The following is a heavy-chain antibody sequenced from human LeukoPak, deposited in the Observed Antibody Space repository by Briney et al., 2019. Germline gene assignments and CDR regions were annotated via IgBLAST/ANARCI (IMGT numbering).Heavy chain of an antibody. D-gene: IGHD3/OR15-3a*01. V-gene: IGHV3-48*01. CDR2: ISSSSSTI. J-gene: IGHJ4*02. CDR1: GFSFNSHS. Sequence: GGSLRLSCAASGFSFNSHSMNWVRQAPGQGLEWVSYISSSSSTIYYADSVKGRLTISRDNAKNSLYLQMSSLRAEDTAVYYCAREQVPLGTGIDYWGQGTLVTVSS. CDR3: AREQVPLGTGIDY.